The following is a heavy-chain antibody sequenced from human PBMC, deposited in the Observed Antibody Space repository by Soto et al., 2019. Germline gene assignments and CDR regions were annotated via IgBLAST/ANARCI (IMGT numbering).Heavy chain of an antibody. V-gene: IGHV3-48*02. CDR1: GFTFSSYS. D-gene: IGHD6-6*01. CDR3: ALRSSFMNY. CDR2: ISSSSTI. Sequence: GGSLRLSCAASGFTFSSYSMNWVRQAPGKGLEWLSYISSSSTIYYADSVKGRFTISRDNAKNSLYLQMNSLRDEDTAVYYCALRSSFMNYWGQGTLVTVSS. J-gene: IGHJ4*02.